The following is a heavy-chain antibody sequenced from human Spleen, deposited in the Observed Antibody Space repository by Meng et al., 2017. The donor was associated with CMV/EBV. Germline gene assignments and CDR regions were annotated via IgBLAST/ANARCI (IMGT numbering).Heavy chain of an antibody. CDR1: GFTFSSYG. V-gene: IGHV3-30*02. Sequence: GESLKISCAASGFTFSSYGMHWVRQAPGKGLEGVAFIRYDGSNKYYADSVKGRFTISRDNSKNTLYLQMNSLRAEDTAVYYCAKDSGGQSGPVGAFDIWGQGTMVTVSS. CDR3: AKDSGGQSGPVGAFDI. D-gene: IGHD3-10*01. CDR2: IRYDGSNK. J-gene: IGHJ3*02.